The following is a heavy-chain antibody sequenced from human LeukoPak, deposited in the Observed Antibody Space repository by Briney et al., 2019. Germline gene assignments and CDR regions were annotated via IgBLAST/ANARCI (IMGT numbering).Heavy chain of an antibody. J-gene: IGHJ4*02. CDR1: GFTSNNYW. CDR3: ARLVVPPGNRGWYYEH. V-gene: IGHV3-7*03. CDR2: INQGGSEK. Sequence: GGSLRLSCAASGFTSNNYWMSWVRQGPGEGLEWVANINQGGSEKYYVDSVKGRFTISRDNAKNSLDLQMNSLRVEDTAIYYCARLVVPPGNRGWYYEHWGQGTLVTVSS. D-gene: IGHD2-2*01.